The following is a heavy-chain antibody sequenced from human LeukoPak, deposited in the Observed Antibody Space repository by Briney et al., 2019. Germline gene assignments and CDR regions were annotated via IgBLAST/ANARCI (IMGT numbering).Heavy chain of an antibody. D-gene: IGHD6-13*01. V-gene: IGHV4-30-4*01. Sequence: PSQTLSLTCTVSGGSIGSGDYYWSWIRQPPGKGLEWIGYIYYSRTTYYNPSLKSRLAISVDTSKNQFSLKVTSVTAADTAVYYCARLYSSSWYFDYWGQGSVVTVSS. J-gene: IGHJ4*02. CDR3: ARLYSSSWYFDY. CDR2: IYYSRTT. CDR1: GGSIGSGDYY.